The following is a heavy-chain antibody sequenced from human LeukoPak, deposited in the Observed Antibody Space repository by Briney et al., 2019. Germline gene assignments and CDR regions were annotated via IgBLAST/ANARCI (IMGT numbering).Heavy chain of an antibody. CDR3: ARYGNGAWLAHYAFDS. V-gene: IGHV3-21*01. CDR2: IDPSSTYI. D-gene: IGHD6-19*01. CDR1: RFTFSSYT. J-gene: IGHJ3*02. Sequence: GGSLRLSCSASRFTFSSYTMNRVRQAPGKGLEWVSSIDPSSTYIYYADSVKGRFTISRDNAQNSLYLQMNSLRAEDTAVYYCARYGNGAWLAHYAFDSWGQGTMVTVSS.